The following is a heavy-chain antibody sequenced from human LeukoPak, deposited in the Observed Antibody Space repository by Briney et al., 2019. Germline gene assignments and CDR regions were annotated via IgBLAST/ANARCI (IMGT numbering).Heavy chain of an antibody. Sequence: PSETLSLTCTVSGGSISSYYWSWIRQPPGKGLEWIGYIYYSGSTNYNPSLKSRVTISIDTSKNQFSLKLSSVTAADTAVYYCARGYSNQNYYYYYMDVWGKGTTVTVSS. J-gene: IGHJ6*03. V-gene: IGHV4-59*01. CDR1: GGSISSYY. D-gene: IGHD4-11*01. CDR3: ARGYSNQNYYYYYMDV. CDR2: IYYSGST.